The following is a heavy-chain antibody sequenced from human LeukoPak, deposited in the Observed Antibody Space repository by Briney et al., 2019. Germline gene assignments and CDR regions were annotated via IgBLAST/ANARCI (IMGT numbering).Heavy chain of an antibody. CDR2: LWSGGTDK. CDR1: GFTFSNYG. J-gene: IGHJ4*02. D-gene: IGHD1-26*01. Sequence: GRSLRLSCAASGFTFSNYGMHWVRQAPGKGLEWVAVLWSGGTDKYYADSVKGRFTVSRDNSKNTLYLQMNSLRAEDTAVYYCGKRLTSWELEYWGQGTLVTVSS. V-gene: IGHV3-30*18. CDR3: GKRLTSWELEY.